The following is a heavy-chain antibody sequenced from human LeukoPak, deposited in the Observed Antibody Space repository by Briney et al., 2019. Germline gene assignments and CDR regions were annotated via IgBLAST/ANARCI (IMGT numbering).Heavy chain of an antibody. D-gene: IGHD1-26*01. V-gene: IGHV4-30-4*01. Sequence: TLSLTCTVSGGSISSGDYYWSWIRQPPGKGLEWIGYIYYSGSAYYNPSLKSRVTISVDTSKNQFSLKLSSVTAADTAVYYCARDFSYYGDAFDIWGQGTMVTVSS. CDR3: ARDFSYYGDAFDI. CDR1: GGSISSGDYY. CDR2: IYYSGSA. J-gene: IGHJ3*02.